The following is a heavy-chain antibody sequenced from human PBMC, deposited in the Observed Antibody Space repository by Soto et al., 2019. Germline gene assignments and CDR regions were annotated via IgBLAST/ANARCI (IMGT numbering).Heavy chain of an antibody. CDR2: IYASGKT. J-gene: IGHJ3*02. Sequence: QVQLQESGPGLVKPSETLSLSCTVSGGSLATYNWNWIQQPVGKGPEWIGRIYASGKTNSKPSLNRRLAMSADTPNNRFSLRLRSVSASDTAVYFCARERIYQLSGDDALEIWSKGTMVIVFS. CDR3: ARERIYQLSGDDALEI. D-gene: IGHD2-15*01. CDR1: GGSLATYN. V-gene: IGHV4-4*07.